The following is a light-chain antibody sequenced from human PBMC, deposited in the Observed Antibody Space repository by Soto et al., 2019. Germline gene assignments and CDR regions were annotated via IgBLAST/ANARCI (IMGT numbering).Light chain of an antibody. CDR1: SRDVGGYNF. V-gene: IGLV2-8*01. J-gene: IGLJ2*01. CDR2: EVS. CDR3: SSYAGTNKGV. Sequence: QSALTQPPSASGSPGQSVTISCTGTSRDVGGYNFVSWYQQHPGKAPKLMIYEVSKRPSGVPDRFSGSKSGNTASLSVSGLQAEDEAHYYCSSYAGTNKGVFGGGTKLTVL.